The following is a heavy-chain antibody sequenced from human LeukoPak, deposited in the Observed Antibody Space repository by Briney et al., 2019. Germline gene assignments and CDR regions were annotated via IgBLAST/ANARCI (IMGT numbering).Heavy chain of an antibody. Sequence: ASVKVSCKASGYTFTRYDINWVRQAIGQGLEWMGWVNPNSGYTGYAQKFQGRVTISRDTSINTAYMELSSLRSEDTAVYYCARVDGSPDSWGQGTLVTVSS. V-gene: IGHV1-8*03. CDR1: GYTFTRYD. CDR3: ARVDGSPDS. CDR2: VNPNSGYT. D-gene: IGHD2-15*01. J-gene: IGHJ4*02.